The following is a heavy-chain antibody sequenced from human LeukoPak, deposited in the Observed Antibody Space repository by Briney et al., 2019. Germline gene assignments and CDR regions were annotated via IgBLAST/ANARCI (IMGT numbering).Heavy chain of an antibody. CDR2: IYYLGST. J-gene: IGHJ4*02. Sequence: SETLSLTCTVSGGSMNSYYWSWVRQLPGKGLEWIAYIYYLGSTSYSPSLRGRGSISVGTSKNQFSLKLSSVTAADTAVYYCAVDSYGYLRLNSWGQGTLVTVSS. CDR3: AVDSYGYLRLNS. CDR1: GGSMNSYY. V-gene: IGHV4-59*12. D-gene: IGHD5-18*01.